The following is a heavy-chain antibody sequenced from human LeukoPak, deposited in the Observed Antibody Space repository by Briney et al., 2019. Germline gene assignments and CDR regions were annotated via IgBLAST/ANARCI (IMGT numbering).Heavy chain of an antibody. CDR2: ISSSSSYI. CDR3: ARAPIDILTGYYIEGFDY. D-gene: IGHD3-9*01. Sequence: PGGSLRLSCAASGFTFSSYSMNWVRLTPGKGLEWVSAISSSSSYIYYADSVRGRFTISRDNAKNSLYLQMNTLRAEDTAVYYCARAPIDILTGYYIEGFDYWGQGTLVTVSS. J-gene: IGHJ4*02. CDR1: GFTFSSYS. V-gene: IGHV3-21*01.